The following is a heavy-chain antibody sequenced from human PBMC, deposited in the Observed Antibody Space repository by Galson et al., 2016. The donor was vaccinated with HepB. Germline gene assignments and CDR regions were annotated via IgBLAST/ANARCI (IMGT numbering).Heavy chain of an antibody. V-gene: IGHV6-1*01. J-gene: IGHJ6*02. CDR2: TYYRPKYYY. CDR1: GDSVSSDSAA. Sequence: CAISGDSVSSDSAAWNWIRQSPSRGLEWLGRTYYRPKYYYDYAVSVKSRMTITPDTSKNQFSLQLNSVTPEDTAAYFCARSADGYNYYYAMDVWGQGTTVTVSS. CDR3: ARSADGYNYYYAMDV. D-gene: IGHD5-24*01.